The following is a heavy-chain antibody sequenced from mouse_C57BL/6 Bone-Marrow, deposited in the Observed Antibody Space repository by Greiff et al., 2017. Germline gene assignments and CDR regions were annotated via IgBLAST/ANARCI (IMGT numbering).Heavy chain of an antibody. CDR2: IYPRSGNT. J-gene: IGHJ1*03. V-gene: IGHV1-81*01. CDR1: GYTFTSYG. CDR3: ARSRQLRLRYFDV. Sequence: QVQLQQSGAELARPGASVKLSCKASGYTFTSYGISWVKQRTGQGLEWIGEIYPRSGNTYYNEKFKGKATLTADKSSSTAYIELRSLTSEDSAVDFCARSRQLRLRYFDVWGTGTTVTVSS. D-gene: IGHD3-2*02.